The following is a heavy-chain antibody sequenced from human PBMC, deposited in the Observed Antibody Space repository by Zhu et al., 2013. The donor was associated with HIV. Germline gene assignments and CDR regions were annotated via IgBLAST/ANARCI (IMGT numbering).Heavy chain of an antibody. V-gene: IGHV1-69*01. Sequence: QVKLVQSGAEVKKPGSSVKVSCRASGGSVGTYIISWMRQAQGQGLEWIGAVIAKLGTSNHARRFQGRVTITADGSTNTAYMELSRLRSDDTAVYFCAKNDFWSVSGYYYMDVWGKGTTVTVSS. CDR2: VIAKLGTS. J-gene: IGHJ6*03. CDR1: GGSVGTYI. D-gene: IGHD3-3*01. CDR3: AKNDFWSVSGYYYMDV.